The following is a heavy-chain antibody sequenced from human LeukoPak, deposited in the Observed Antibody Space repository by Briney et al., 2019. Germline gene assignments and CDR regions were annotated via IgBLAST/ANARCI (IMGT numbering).Heavy chain of an antibody. J-gene: IGHJ4*02. CDR2: ISAYNGNT. V-gene: IGHV1-18*04. Sequence: GASVKVSCKAFGYTFTSNYMHWVRQAPGQGLEWMGWISAYNGNTNYAQKLQGRVTMTTDTYTSTAYMELRSLRSDDTAVYYCARSGGFDWLSYFDYWGQGSLVTVSS. CDR3: ARSGGFDWLSYFDY. D-gene: IGHD3-9*01. CDR1: GYTFTSNY.